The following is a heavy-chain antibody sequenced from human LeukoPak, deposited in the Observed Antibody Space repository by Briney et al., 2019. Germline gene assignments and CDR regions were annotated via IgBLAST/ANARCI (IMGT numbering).Heavy chain of an antibody. CDR2: IYYSGST. J-gene: IGHJ4*02. V-gene: IGHV4-59*01. CDR3: ARIFEQQPPDYFDY. D-gene: IGHD6-13*01. CDR1: GGSIRNYY. Sequence: SETLSLTCTVSGGSIRNYYWSWIRQPPGKGLEWIGYIYYSGSTNYNPSLKSRVTISVDTSKNQFSLKLSSVTAADTAVYYCARIFEQQPPDYFDYWGQGTLVTVSS.